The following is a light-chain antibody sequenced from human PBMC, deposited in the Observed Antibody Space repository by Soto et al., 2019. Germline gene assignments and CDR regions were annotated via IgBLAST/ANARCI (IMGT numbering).Light chain of an antibody. J-gene: IGKJ4*01. Sequence: ERVLIQVAAVISKKKGEGATLSCRASQSIATNLAWYQQKPGQPPRLLIYDASDRATGIPARFSGSGSGADFTPTISSLEPEDVAVYYCQHRREWPPGASFGGGTKV. CDR2: DAS. V-gene: IGKV3-11*01. CDR3: QHRREWPPGAS. CDR1: QSIATN.